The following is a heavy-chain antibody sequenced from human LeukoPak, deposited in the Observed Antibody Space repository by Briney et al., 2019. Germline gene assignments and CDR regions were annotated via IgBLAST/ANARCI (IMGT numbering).Heavy chain of an antibody. V-gene: IGHV4-59*08. Sequence: SETLSLTCTVSGGSIGTYSWNWIRQPPGKGLEWIGYIYYSGTTNYNPSLKSRVTISVDTSKNQFSLNLTSVTAADTAVYYCARRGGRITATYYFDYWGQGTLVTVSS. CDR3: ARRGGRITATYYFDY. CDR1: GGSIGTYS. CDR2: IYYSGTT. J-gene: IGHJ4*02. D-gene: IGHD6-25*01.